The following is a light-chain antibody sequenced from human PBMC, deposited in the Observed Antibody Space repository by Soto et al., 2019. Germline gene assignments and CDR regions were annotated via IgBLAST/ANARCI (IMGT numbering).Light chain of an antibody. J-gene: IGKJ4*01. CDR2: DAS. CDR1: QSVGTY. Sequence: ETVLTQSPATLSLSPGERATLSCRASQSVGTYLAWYQQKPGQAPRLLIYDASNRATGIPARFTGSGSGTDFTLTISSLEPEDFGVYYCQQRSDWPLSFGGGTKVEIK. CDR3: QQRSDWPLS. V-gene: IGKV3-11*01.